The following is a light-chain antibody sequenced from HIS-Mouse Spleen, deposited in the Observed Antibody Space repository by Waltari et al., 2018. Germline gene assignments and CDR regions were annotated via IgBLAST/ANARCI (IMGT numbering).Light chain of an antibody. CDR2: QDS. CDR1: KLGDKY. V-gene: IGLV3-1*01. CDR3: QAWDSSTAV. Sequence: SYELTQPPSVSVSPGQTASITCSGHKLGDKYACWYQQKPGQSPVLVIYQDSKRPSGIPERFSGSNSGNTATLTISGTQAMDEADYHCQAWDSSTAVFGGGTKLTVL. J-gene: IGLJ2*01.